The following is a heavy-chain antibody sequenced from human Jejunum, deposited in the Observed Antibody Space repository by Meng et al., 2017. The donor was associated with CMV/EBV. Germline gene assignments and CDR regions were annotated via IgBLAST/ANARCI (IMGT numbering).Heavy chain of an antibody. CDR2: ISDNGAGT. Sequence: NWVRQAPGEGLEWVAGISDNGAGTGYADSVKSRFTISRDDAKNSLYLQINSLRAEDTALYYCARAQGYYDSSGYYNSYYYYGMDVWGQRTTVTVSS. V-gene: IGHV3-20*03. CDR3: ARAQGYYDSSGYYNSYYYYGMDV. D-gene: IGHD3-22*01. J-gene: IGHJ6*02.